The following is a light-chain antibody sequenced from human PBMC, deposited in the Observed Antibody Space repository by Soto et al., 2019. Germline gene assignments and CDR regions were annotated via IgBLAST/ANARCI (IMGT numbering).Light chain of an antibody. CDR3: QQRSNWLYT. J-gene: IGKJ2*01. CDR1: QSVGTY. V-gene: IGKV3-11*01. Sequence: DIVLTQSPPTLSLSPGERATLSCRASQSVGTYLAWYQQKPGQAPRLLIYDASNRATGIPARFSGSGSGTDFTLSISSLEPEDFALYYCQQRSNWLYTFGQGTKLEI. CDR2: DAS.